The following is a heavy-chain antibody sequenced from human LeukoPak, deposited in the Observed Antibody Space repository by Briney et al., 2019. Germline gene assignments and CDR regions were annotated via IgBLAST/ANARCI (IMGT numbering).Heavy chain of an antibody. CDR3: ARDRRSVAAAGIIFDP. J-gene: IGHJ5*02. V-gene: IGHV1-18*01. D-gene: IGHD6-13*01. Sequence: ASVKVSCKASSYTFTSYGISWVRQAPGQGLEWMGWISAYNGNTNYAQKLQGRVTMTTDTSTSTAYMELRSLRSDDTAVYYCARDRRSVAAAGIIFDPWGQGTLVTVSS. CDR2: ISAYNGNT. CDR1: SYTFTSYG.